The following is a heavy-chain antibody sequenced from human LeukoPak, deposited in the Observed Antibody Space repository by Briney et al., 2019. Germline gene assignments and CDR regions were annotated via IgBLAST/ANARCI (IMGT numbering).Heavy chain of an antibody. CDR2: IYYSGST. Sequence: SETLSLTCTVSGGSISSGGYYWSWIRQHPGKGLEWIGYIYYSGSTYYNPSLKSRVTISVDTSKNQFSLKLSSVTAADTAVYYCARRIAVAPGGAFDIWGQGTMVTVSS. V-gene: IGHV4-31*03. CDR3: ARRIAVAPGGAFDI. J-gene: IGHJ3*02. D-gene: IGHD6-19*01. CDR1: GGSISSGGYY.